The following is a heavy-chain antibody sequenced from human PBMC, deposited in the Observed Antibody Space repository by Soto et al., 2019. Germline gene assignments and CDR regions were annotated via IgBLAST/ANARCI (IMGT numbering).Heavy chain of an antibody. D-gene: IGHD2-2*01. CDR2: TYYRSKWYN. J-gene: IGHJ6*02. CDR3: ARLGYCSSTSCSGGGMDV. CDR1: GDSVSSNSAA. V-gene: IGHV6-1*01. Sequence: SQTLSLTCAISGDSVSSNSAAWNWIRQSPSRGLEWLGRTYYRSKWYNDYAVSVKSRITINPDTSKNQFSLQLSSVTPEDTAVYYCARLGYCSSTSCSGGGMDVWGQGTTVTVSS.